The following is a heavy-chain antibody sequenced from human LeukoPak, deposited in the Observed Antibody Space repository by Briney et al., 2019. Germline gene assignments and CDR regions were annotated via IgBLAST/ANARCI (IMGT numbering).Heavy chain of an antibody. J-gene: IGHJ5*02. D-gene: IGHD5-24*01. V-gene: IGHV3-30*04. CDR3: ARPSPPGDGYNPPDH. CDR2: ISHDARTK. Sequence: LTGGSLRLSCVVSGFNFDNFAMHWVRQPLGKGLEWVAVISHDARTKYYADSMKGRITISRDNSKNTLFLQMNNLRTEDTAVYFCARPSPPGDGYNPPDHWGQGTLVTVSS. CDR1: GFNFDNFA.